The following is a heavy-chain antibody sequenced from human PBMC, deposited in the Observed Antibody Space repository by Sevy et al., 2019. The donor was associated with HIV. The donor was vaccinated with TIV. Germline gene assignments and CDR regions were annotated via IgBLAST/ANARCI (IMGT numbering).Heavy chain of an antibody. CDR2: MYSGGSP. Sequence: GGSLRLSCAASGFSISNNYTAWVRQAPGKGLEWVSVMYSGGSPYYADSVKGRFAFSIDMSKNTVYLQMNSLRAEDTAVYYCARGYCGGGSCTAFDPWGQGTLVTVSS. D-gene: IGHD2-15*01. CDR1: GFSISNNY. CDR3: ARGYCGGGSCTAFDP. V-gene: IGHV3-53*01. J-gene: IGHJ5*02.